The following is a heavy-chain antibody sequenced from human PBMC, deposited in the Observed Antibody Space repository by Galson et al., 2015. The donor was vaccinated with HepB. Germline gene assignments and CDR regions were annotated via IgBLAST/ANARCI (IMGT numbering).Heavy chain of an antibody. Sequence: SAKVSCKASGHTFTSYGLSWARQASGQGLEWMGWISTYNGNTNYAQNLQGRVTMTRDTSTSTAYMELRSLTSDDTAVYYCARGGDIIDYWGQGTLVTVSS. CDR2: ISTYNGNT. CDR3: ARGGDIIDY. J-gene: IGHJ4*02. CDR1: GHTFTSYG. D-gene: IGHD3-10*01. V-gene: IGHV1-18*01.